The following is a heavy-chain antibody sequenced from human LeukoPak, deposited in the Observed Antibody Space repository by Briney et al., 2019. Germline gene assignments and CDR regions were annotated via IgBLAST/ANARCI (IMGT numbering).Heavy chain of an antibody. J-gene: IGHJ4*02. Sequence: GESLQISCKSSGYSFSNYWIGWVRQMPGKGLEWMGIIYPGDSDTRYSPSFQGHVTISADRSISTAYLQWSSLKVSDTAMYYCARLDGSGSYSRGPDYWGQGTLVTVSS. D-gene: IGHD3-10*01. CDR1: GYSFSNYW. CDR3: ARLDGSGSYSRGPDY. V-gene: IGHV5-51*01. CDR2: IYPGDSDT.